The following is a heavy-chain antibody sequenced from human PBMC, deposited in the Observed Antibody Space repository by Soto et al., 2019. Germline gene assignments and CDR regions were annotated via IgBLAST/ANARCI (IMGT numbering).Heavy chain of an antibody. CDR1: GFTFSDYY. Sequence: GGSLRLSCAASGFTFSDYYMSWIRQAPGKGLEWVSYISSSGSTIYYADSVKGRFTISRDNSKNTLYLQMNSLRAEDTAVYYCAKPLWSGYYVLDYWGQGTLVTVSS. CDR2: ISSSGSTI. CDR3: AKPLWSGYYVLDY. D-gene: IGHD3-3*01. V-gene: IGHV3-11*01. J-gene: IGHJ4*02.